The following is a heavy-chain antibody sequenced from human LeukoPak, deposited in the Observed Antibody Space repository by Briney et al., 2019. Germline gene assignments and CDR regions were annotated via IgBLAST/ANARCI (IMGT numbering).Heavy chain of an antibody. CDR3: AKKSGAAFYNWFDP. J-gene: IGHJ5*02. V-gene: IGHV3-30*02. CDR2: IRYDGSNK. D-gene: IGHD1-26*01. Sequence: GGSLRLSCAASGFTFSSFGMHWVRQAPGKGLEWVAYIRYDGSNKKYADSLEGRFTISRDNSKNALYLQIDSLRPEDTAVYYCAKKSGAAFYNWFDPWGQGTLVTISS. CDR1: GFTFSSFG.